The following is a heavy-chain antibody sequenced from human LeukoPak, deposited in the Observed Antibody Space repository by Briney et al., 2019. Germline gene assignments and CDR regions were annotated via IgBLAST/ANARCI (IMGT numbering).Heavy chain of an antibody. Sequence: GASVKVSCKASGHTFTSYDINWVRQATGQGLEWMGWMNPNSGNTGYAQKFQGRVTMTRNTSISTAYMELSSLRSEDTAVYYCARHVVVPAALTEGFDPWGQGTLVTVSS. CDR1: GHTFTSYD. D-gene: IGHD2-2*01. J-gene: IGHJ5*02. CDR2: MNPNSGNT. V-gene: IGHV1-8*01. CDR3: ARHVVVPAALTEGFDP.